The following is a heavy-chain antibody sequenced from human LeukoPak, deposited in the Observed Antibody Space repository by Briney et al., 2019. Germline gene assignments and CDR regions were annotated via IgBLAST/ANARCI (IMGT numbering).Heavy chain of an antibody. CDR3: AANYGSGSSPLDY. D-gene: IGHD3-10*01. CDR2: ISSSSSYI. Sequence: GGSLRLSCAASGFTFSSYSMNWVRQAPGKGLEGVSSISSSSSYIYYAESVKGRFTISRDNAKNSLYLQMNSLRAEGTAVYYCAANYGSGSSPLDYWGQGTLVTVSS. V-gene: IGHV3-21*01. CDR1: GFTFSSYS. J-gene: IGHJ4*02.